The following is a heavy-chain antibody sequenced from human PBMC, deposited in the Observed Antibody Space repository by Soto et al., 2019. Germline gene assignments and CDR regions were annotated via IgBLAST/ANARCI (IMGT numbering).Heavy chain of an antibody. CDR2: INEDGSKK. V-gene: IGHV3-7*03. D-gene: IGHD6-19*01. Sequence: XGSLKLSCAVAGFTVSAKWMSWVRQAPGKGLEWLANINEDGSKKFYVDSVKGRFTISKDNAKNSLSLQLGSLRADDTAVYYCAREMHLGSGWGDIDIWGRGTMVTVSS. J-gene: IGHJ4*02. CDR1: GFTVSAKW. CDR3: AREMHLGSGWGDIDI.